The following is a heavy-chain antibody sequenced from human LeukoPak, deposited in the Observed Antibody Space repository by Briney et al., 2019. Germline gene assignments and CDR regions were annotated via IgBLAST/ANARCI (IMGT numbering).Heavy chain of an antibody. V-gene: IGHV3-21*01. J-gene: IGHJ4*02. CDR1: GFTFSYYG. D-gene: IGHD2-15*01. CDR2: ISSSTSYM. CDR3: ARARYCSGASCYWDFDY. Sequence: GGSLRLSCAASGFTFSYYGMNWVRQAPGKGLEWVSSISSSTSYMYYADSVKGRFTISRDSAMNSLYLQMISLRAEDTAVYYCARARYCSGASCYWDFDYWGQGTLVTVSS.